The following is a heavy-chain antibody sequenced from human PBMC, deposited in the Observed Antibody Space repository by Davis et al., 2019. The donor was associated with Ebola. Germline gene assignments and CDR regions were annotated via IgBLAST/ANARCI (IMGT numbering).Heavy chain of an antibody. V-gene: IGHV4-59*11. D-gene: IGHD2-21*01. CDR1: GGSINNLY. Sequence: PSETLSLTCTVSGGSINNLYWNWLRQLPGKGLEWIGNIFYSGSTNYNPSLERRVTISGDTSKKQFSLKLESVTAADTAVYYCASRRDDDWFEYWGQGILVTVSS. CDR2: IFYSGST. J-gene: IGHJ4*02. CDR3: ASRRDDDWFEY.